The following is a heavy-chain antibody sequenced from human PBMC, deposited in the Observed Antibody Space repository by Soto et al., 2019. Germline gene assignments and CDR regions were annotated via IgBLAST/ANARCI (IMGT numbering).Heavy chain of an antibody. V-gene: IGHV4-4*02. CDR2: IYHSGSS. Sequence: QVQLQESGPGLVKPSGTLSLTCAVSGGSISISSWWSWVRQPPGKGLEWIGEIYHSGSSNYNPSLXSXAPXPVATSKPQFSLQLSSVTAADTAVYYCARSNSGNYYEVFDYWGQGTLVTVSS. CDR3: ARSNSGNYYEVFDY. D-gene: IGHD1-26*01. J-gene: IGHJ4*02. CDR1: GGSISISSW.